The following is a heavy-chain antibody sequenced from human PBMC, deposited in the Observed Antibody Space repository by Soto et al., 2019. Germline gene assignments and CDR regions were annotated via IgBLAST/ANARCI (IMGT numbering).Heavy chain of an antibody. Sequence: SETLSLPCTVSGGSMSSNYWTWIRQSPGKGLEWIGYIYYTGSTKYNPSLKSRVTISLDTSKNQFSLRLTSVTSADTAVYYCARGGSYGDFFDYWGQGAQATVSS. V-gene: IGHV4-59*01. CDR3: ARGGSYGDFFDY. CDR1: GGSMSSNY. J-gene: IGHJ4*02. CDR2: IYYTGST. D-gene: IGHD4-17*01.